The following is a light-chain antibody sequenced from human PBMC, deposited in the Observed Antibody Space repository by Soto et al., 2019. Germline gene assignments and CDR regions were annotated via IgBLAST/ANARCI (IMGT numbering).Light chain of an antibody. V-gene: IGKV3-15*01. CDR1: QSVGSN. Sequence: EILMTQSPDTVSVSPGERVTLSCRASQSVGSNLAWYQQKPGQPPRLLMYGVSTRATGIPARFSGSGSGTDFTLTISSLQSEDLAVYSCQQYNNLPPWTFGQGTKVELK. CDR2: GVS. J-gene: IGKJ1*01. CDR3: QQYNNLPPWT.